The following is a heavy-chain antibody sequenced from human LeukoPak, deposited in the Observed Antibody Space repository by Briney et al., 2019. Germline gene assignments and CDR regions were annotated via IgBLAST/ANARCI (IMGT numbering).Heavy chain of an antibody. CDR3: ARGKNLLESLPRIDY. CDR2: IYYSGST. Sequence: SETLSLTCTVSGGSISSSSYYWGWIRQPPGKGLEWIGSIYYSGSTYYNPSLKRRVTISVDTSKNQFSLKLSSVTAADTAVYYCARGKNLLESLPRIDYWGQGTLVAVSS. CDR1: GGSISSSSYY. J-gene: IGHJ4*02. V-gene: IGHV4-39*07. D-gene: IGHD3-3*01.